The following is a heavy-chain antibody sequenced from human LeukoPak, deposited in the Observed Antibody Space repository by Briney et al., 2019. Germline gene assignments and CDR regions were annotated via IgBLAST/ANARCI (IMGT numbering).Heavy chain of an antibody. J-gene: IGHJ4*02. CDR2: FYRGDST. CDR3: AKKDDNSGYYWSPFDY. Sequence: GGSLRLSCAASGFTVSSSYMYWVRQAPGKGLEWVSFFYRGDSTYYAESVRGRFTISRDNSKNMLYLQMSSLRTEDTALYYCAKKDDNSGYYWSPFDYWGQGTVVTVSS. V-gene: IGHV3-53*01. CDR1: GFTVSSSY. D-gene: IGHD3-22*01.